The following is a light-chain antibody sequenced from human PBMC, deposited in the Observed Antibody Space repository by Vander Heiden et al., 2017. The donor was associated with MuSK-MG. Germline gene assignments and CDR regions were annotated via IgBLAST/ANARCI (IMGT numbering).Light chain of an antibody. CDR2: DVS. Sequence: QSALTQPRSVSGSPGQSVTISCTGTSSDVGGYNYVSCDQHYPATPPILMFVDVSKRPAGVPDRFSASKSGNTASPTISGLQAEDDADYYGCSYAGSYTWVFGGGTKRTVL. CDR1: SSDVGGYNY. CDR3: CSYAGSYTWV. V-gene: IGLV2-11*02. J-gene: IGLJ3*02.